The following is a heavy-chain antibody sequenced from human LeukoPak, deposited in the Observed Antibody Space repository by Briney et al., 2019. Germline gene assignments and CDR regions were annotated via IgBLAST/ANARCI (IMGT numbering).Heavy chain of an antibody. D-gene: IGHD6-19*01. CDR3: ARGGYSSGWYRHGMDV. J-gene: IGHJ6*02. Sequence: ASVKVSCKASGYTFTGYYMHWVRQAPGQGLEWMGWINPNSGGTNYAQKFQGWVTMTRDTSISTAYMELSRLRSDDTAVYYCARGGYSSGWYRHGMDVWGQGTTVTVSS. CDR1: GYTFTGYY. V-gene: IGHV1-2*04. CDR2: INPNSGGT.